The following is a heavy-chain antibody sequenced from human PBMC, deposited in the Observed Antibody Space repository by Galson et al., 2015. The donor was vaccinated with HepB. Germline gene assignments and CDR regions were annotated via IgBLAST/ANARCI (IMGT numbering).Heavy chain of an antibody. CDR3: ARDEGGGPLCSGVRCDYSYHYYYGLDV. V-gene: IGHV1-46*01. CDR2: INPSGGTT. CDR1: GYTFINYY. J-gene: IGHJ6*01. D-gene: IGHD2-15*01. Sequence: SVKVSCKASGYTFINYYLHWVRLAPGHGFEWMGRINPSGGTTSYEQQFQRSVTMTRDTPSSTVYMELRILRSADTAVYYCARDEGGGPLCSGVRCDYSYHYYYGLDVWGPGTTVTVSS.